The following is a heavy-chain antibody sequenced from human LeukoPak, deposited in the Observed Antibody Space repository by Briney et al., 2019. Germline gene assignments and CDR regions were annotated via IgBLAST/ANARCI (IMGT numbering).Heavy chain of an antibody. CDR1: GFTFSSYA. CDR2: FSGGGGSG. Sequence: PGGSLRLSCVASGFTFSSYAVSWVRQAPGKGLEWVSTFSGGGGSGDYADSAKGRFTISRDNSKNTLYLQMDGLRAEDTAVYYCAKCPRAVADLYYFDSWGQGTLVTVSS. V-gene: IGHV3-23*01. CDR3: AKCPRAVADLYYFDS. D-gene: IGHD6-19*01. J-gene: IGHJ4*02.